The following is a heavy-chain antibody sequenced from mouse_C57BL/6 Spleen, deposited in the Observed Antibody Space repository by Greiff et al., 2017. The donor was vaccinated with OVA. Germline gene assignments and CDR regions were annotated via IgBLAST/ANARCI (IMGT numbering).Heavy chain of an antibody. D-gene: IGHD1-1*01. CDR2: ISHGGGST. J-gene: IGHJ1*03. CDR3: ARHDLLRPYWYFDV. CDR1: GFTFSDYY. Sequence: EVMLVESGGGLVQPGGSLKLSCAASGFTFSDYYMYWVRQTPEKRLEWVAYISHGGGSTYYPDTVKGRFTISRDNAKNTLYLQMSRLKSEDTAMYYCARHDLLRPYWYFDVWGTGTTVTVSS. V-gene: IGHV5-12*01.